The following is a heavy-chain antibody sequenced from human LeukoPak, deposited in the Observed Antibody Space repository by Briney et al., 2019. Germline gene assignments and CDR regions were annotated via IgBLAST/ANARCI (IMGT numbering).Heavy chain of an antibody. CDR1: GFTVSSNY. Sequence: GGSLRLSCAASGFTVSSNYMSWVRQAPGKGLEWVSVIYSGGSTYYADSVKGRFTISRDNSKNTLYLQMNSLRAEDTAVYYCARGGAEYDSSGYHYFDYWGQGTLVTVSS. V-gene: IGHV3-53*01. J-gene: IGHJ4*02. D-gene: IGHD3-22*01. CDR3: ARGGAEYDSSGYHYFDY. CDR2: IYSGGST.